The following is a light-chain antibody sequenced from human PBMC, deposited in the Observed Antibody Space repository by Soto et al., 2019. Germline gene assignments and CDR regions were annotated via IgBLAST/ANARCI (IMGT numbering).Light chain of an antibody. CDR3: QSYDGSDHVV. Sequence: NFMLTQPHSVSESPGKTVTISCTGSSGSIASNYVQWCQQRPGSAPTTVIYEDTQRVSGVPDRFSGSIDRSSNSASLTISGLKTEDEADCYCQSYDGSDHVVFGGGTKLTVL. CDR2: EDT. J-gene: IGLJ2*01. V-gene: IGLV6-57*02. CDR1: SGSIASNY.